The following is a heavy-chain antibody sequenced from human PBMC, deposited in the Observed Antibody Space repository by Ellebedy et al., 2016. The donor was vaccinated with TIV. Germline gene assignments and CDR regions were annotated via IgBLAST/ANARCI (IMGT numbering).Heavy chain of an antibody. J-gene: IGHJ4*02. V-gene: IGHV1-69*13. CDR3: ASGGTDYDYVWGSHAY. Sequence: AASVKVSCKASGGTLRNYVIRWARPTPGQGLEWMGGLIPTYGPVQYAQTFQGRVTFTADESTSTANMDLRSLRSEDTAVYTCASGGTDYDYVWGSHAYWGQGTLVTVAS. CDR2: LIPTYGPV. D-gene: IGHD3-16*01. CDR1: GGTLRNYV.